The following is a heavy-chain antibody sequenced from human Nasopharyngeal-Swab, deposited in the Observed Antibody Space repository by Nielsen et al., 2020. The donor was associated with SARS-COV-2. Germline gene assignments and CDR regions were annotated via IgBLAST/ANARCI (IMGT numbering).Heavy chain of an antibody. D-gene: IGHD6-19*01. V-gene: IGHV1-18*01. J-gene: IGHJ4*02. CDR2: ISAYNGNT. CDR1: GYTFTSYG. CDR3: ARRAIAVAGTGLDY. Sequence: ASVTVSCKASGYTFTSYGISWVRQAPGQGLEWMGWISAYNGNTNYAQKLQGRVTMTTDTSTSTAYMELRSLRSDDTAVYYCARRAIAVAGTGLDYWGQGTLVTVSS.